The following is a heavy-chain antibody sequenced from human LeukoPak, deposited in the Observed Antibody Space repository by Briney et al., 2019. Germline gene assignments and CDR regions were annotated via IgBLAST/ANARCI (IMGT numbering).Heavy chain of an antibody. CDR1: GFTFSSYG. D-gene: IGHD6-19*01. Sequence: GGSLRLSCAASGFTFSSYGMSWVRQAPGKGLEWVSGISGNSGTTYYADSVKGRFIISRDNSKNTLYLQMNSLRPEDTAVYYCATDRPGGGWSFDYWGQGTLVIVSS. V-gene: IGHV3-23*01. CDR3: ATDRPGGGWSFDY. CDR2: ISGNSGTT. J-gene: IGHJ4*02.